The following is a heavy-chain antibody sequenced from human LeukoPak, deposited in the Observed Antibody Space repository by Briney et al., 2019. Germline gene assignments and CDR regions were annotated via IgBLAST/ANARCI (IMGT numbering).Heavy chain of an antibody. Sequence: SETLSLTCTVSGDSISNDNYYWGWIRQPPGEGLEWIGSIYYSGSAYYNLSLNTRVTISVDTSKNQFSLKVRSVTAADTAVYYCARQGRYQLLFDVDSWGQGTLVTVSS. CDR2: IYYSGSA. J-gene: IGHJ4*02. CDR1: GDSISNDNYY. V-gene: IGHV4-39*01. D-gene: IGHD2-2*01. CDR3: ARQGRYQLLFDVDS.